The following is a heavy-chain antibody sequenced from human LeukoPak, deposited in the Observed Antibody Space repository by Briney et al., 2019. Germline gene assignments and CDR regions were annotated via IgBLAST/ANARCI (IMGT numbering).Heavy chain of an antibody. D-gene: IGHD6-19*01. Sequence: GGSLRLSCTASGFTFSSYAMYWVRQAPGKGREWVSGIFGSGGSAHYADSVKGRFTISRDNPQNTVYLQMNSLRAEDTAVYYCGKTTTGYSSGRNPAWPVDYWGQGTLVTVSS. CDR1: GFTFSSYA. CDR2: IFGSGGSA. V-gene: IGHV3-23*01. CDR3: GKTTTGYSSGRNPAWPVDY. J-gene: IGHJ4*02.